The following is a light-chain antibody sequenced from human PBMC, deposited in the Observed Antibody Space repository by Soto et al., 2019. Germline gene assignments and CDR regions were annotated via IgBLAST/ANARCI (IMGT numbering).Light chain of an antibody. CDR3: QSYDSSLSGLV. J-gene: IGLJ1*01. V-gene: IGLV1-40*01. CDR1: SSNIGAGYD. CDR2: GNS. Sequence: QSVLTQPPSVSGAPGQRVTISCTGSSSNIGAGYDVHWYQQRPGNAPKLLIYGNSNRPSGVPDRFSGSKSGTSASLAITGLQAEDEADYYCQSYDSSLSGLVFGTGTKVTVL.